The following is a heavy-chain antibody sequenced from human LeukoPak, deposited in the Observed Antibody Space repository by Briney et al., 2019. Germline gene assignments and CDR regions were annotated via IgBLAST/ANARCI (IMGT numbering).Heavy chain of an antibody. CDR2: FHDSGSA. D-gene: IGHD2-15*01. Sequence: SETLSLTCTVSGDSISSYFWSWIRQPPGKGLEWIGYFHDSGSANYNPSLKSRITMSVDTSKNQFSLKLRSVTAADTAVYYCARDSHSVDTATPRGFDPWAREPWSPSPQ. V-gene: IGHV4-59*01. CDR3: ARDSHSVDTATPRGFDP. CDR1: GDSISSYF. J-gene: IGHJ5*02.